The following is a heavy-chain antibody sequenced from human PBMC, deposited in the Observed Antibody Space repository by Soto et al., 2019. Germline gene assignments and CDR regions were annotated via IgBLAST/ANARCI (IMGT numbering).Heavy chain of an antibody. V-gene: IGHV5-51*01. CDR1: GYSFTSYW. CDR3: ARKPYCSSTSCYHPDYYYGMDV. CDR2: IYPGDSGT. J-gene: IGHJ6*02. Sequence: PGESLKISCKGSGYSFTSYWIGWVRQMPGKGLEWMGIIYPGDSGTRYSPSFQGQVTVSADKSISTAYLQWSSLKASDTAMYYCARKPYCSSTSCYHPDYYYGMDVWGQGTTVTVSS. D-gene: IGHD2-2*01.